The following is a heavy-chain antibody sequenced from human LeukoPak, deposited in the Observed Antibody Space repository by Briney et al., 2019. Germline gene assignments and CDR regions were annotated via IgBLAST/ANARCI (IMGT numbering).Heavy chain of an antibody. CDR3: ARTLAGTGNYFDY. D-gene: IGHD6-19*01. J-gene: IGHJ4*02. V-gene: IGHV3-53*01. CDR2: VYSGGNT. CDR1: GFIVSNNY. Sequence: GGSLRLSCAASGFIVSNNYMHWVGQSPGKGLEGVSIVYSGGNTYYADSVKGRFTISRDNSNNAVYLQMNSLRAEDTGVYYCARTLAGTGNYFDYWGRGTLVTVSS.